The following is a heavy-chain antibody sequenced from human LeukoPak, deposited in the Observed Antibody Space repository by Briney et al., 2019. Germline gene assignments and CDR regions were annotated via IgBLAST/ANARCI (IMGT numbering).Heavy chain of an antibody. D-gene: IGHD3-9*01. J-gene: IGHJ4*02. CDR3: AHLVVTIDWRSYFDY. V-gene: IGHV2-5*01. CDR2: IYYNDDK. CDR1: DFSLSTPGMG. Sequence: SGPTLAKPTQTLTLACTFSDFSLSTPGMGVGWIRQPPGKALEWLAFIYYNDDKRYSPSLRSRLTITRDTSKNQVVLAMTNMDPVDTATYYCAHLVVTIDWRSYFDYWGQGTLVTVSS.